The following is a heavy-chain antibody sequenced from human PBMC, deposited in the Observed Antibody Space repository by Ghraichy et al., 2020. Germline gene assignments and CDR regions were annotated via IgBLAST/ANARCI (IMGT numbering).Heavy chain of an antibody. Sequence: ETLSLTCAASGFTFRDSVMHWVRQASGKGLEWVGRIRSKANNYATEYAASLKGRFTISRDDSKNTAYLQMNSLRTDDTAVYYCSRVGAQNDNWGQGTLVTVSS. J-gene: IGHJ4*02. CDR1: GFTFRDSV. V-gene: IGHV3-73*01. D-gene: IGHD1-26*01. CDR3: SRVGAQNDN. CDR2: IRSKANNYAT.